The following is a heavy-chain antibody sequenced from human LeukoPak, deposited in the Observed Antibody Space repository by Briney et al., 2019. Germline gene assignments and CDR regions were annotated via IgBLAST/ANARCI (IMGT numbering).Heavy chain of an antibody. CDR1: GFAFSSYW. D-gene: IGHD1-7*01. CDR3: ARSGTLWNYPLFDY. J-gene: IGHJ4*02. V-gene: IGHV3-7*03. Sequence: PGGSLRLSCAASGFAFSSYWMSWVRQAPGKGLEWVANIKEDGREKYYVDSVKGRFTISRDNAKNSLYLQMNSLRAEDTAVYYCARSGTLWNYPLFDYWGQGTLVTVSS. CDR2: IKEDGREK.